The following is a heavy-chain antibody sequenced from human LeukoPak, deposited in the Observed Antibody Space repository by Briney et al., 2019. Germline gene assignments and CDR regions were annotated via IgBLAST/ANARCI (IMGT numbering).Heavy chain of an antibody. CDR3: ARALEMATINRGCWFDP. D-gene: IGHD5-24*01. Sequence: SETLSLTCTVSGGSISSSSYYWGWIRQPPGKGLEWIGSIYYSGSTYYNPSLKSRVTISVDTSKNQFSLKLSSVTAADTAVYYCARALEMATINRGCWFDPWGQGTLVTVSS. J-gene: IGHJ5*02. CDR1: GGSISSSSYY. CDR2: IYYSGST. V-gene: IGHV4-39*01.